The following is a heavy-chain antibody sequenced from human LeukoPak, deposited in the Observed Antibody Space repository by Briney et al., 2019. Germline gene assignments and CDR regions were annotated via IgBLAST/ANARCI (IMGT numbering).Heavy chain of an antibody. D-gene: IGHD2-21*02. V-gene: IGHV3-43D*03. CDR3: AKDMRRVTLLQVCDY. J-gene: IGHJ4*02. CDR2: INWDGGST. CDR1: GFTFDDYG. Sequence: GGSLRLSCAASGFTFDDYGMHWVRQLPGKGLEWVSLINWDGGSTDYADSVKGRFTISRDNSKNSLYLQMNSLRPEDTALYYCAKDMRRVTLLQVCDYWGQGTLVTVSS.